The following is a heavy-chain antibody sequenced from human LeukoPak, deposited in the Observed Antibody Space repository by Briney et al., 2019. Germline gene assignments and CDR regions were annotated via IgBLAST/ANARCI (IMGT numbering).Heavy chain of an antibody. Sequence: SETLSLTCTVSGGSISSYYWRWSRQPPVRVLGWIGYIYYSGSTNYHPSLKSRVTISVDTSKNQFSLKLSSVTAADTAVYYCARGPPMTTVTTYYYYNMDVWGKGTTVTVSS. J-gene: IGHJ6*03. CDR1: GGSISSYY. CDR2: IYYSGST. CDR3: ARGPPMTTVTTYYYYNMDV. D-gene: IGHD4-11*01. V-gene: IGHV4-59*01.